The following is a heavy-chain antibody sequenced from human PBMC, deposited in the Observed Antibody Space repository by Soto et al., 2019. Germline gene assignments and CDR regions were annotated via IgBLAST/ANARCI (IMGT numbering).Heavy chain of an antibody. D-gene: IGHD3-10*01. CDR2: INGDGSRA. CDR1: GFTFTTFSSYW. CDR3: ATSGVGSRFYFDC. J-gene: IGHJ4*02. V-gene: IGHV3-74*01. Sequence: EVQLVQSGGGLVQPGGSLRLSCAASGFTFTTFSSYWMHWVRQTPGQGLVWVSRINGDGSRATYADSVKGRFTISRDNAQNTLYLQMDSLRAEDTAMYYCATSGVGSRFYFDCWGQGTPVTVSS.